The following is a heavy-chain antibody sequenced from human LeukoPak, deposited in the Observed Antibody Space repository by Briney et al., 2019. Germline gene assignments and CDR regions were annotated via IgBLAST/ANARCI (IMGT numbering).Heavy chain of an antibody. Sequence: GGSLRLSCATAGFSFSSYWMSWVRQAPGKGLEWVANIKQDGSEHYYVDSVKGRFTISRDNAKNSLYLQISGLRAEDTAVYYCARDKAEGPSRLDNWGQGTLVTVSS. CDR1: GFSFSSYW. D-gene: IGHD2-2*01. V-gene: IGHV3-7*01. CDR3: ARDKAEGPSRLDN. CDR2: IKQDGSEH. J-gene: IGHJ4*02.